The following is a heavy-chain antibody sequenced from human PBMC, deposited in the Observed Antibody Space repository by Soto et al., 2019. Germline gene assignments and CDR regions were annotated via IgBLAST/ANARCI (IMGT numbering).Heavy chain of an antibody. D-gene: IGHD6-13*01. Sequence: PGWSMRLSCAYSVFTFSSYAMSWVRQAPGKGLEWVSAISGSGGSTYYADSVKGRFTISRDNSKNTLYLQMNSLRAEDTAVYYCARDWWEEPAGKETVSQFDYWGQGTLVTVSS. CDR2: ISGSGGST. J-gene: IGHJ4*02. CDR3: ARDWWEEPAGKETVSQFDY. V-gene: IGHV3-23*01. CDR1: VFTFSSYA.